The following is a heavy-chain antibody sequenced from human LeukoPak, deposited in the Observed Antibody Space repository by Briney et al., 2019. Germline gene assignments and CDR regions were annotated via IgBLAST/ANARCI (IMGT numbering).Heavy chain of an antibody. CDR3: ARDGDIVVVPAASPDY. CDR2: ISSSSSYI. J-gene: IGHJ4*02. Sequence: GGSLRLSCAASGFTFSSYSMNLVRQAPGKGLEWVSSISSSSSYIYYADSVKGRFTISRDNAKNSLYLQMNSLRAEDTAVYYCARDGDIVVVPAASPDYWGQGTLVTVSS. D-gene: IGHD2-2*01. V-gene: IGHV3-21*01. CDR1: GFTFSSYS.